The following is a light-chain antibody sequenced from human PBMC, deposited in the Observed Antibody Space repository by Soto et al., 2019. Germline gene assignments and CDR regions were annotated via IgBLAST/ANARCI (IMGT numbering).Light chain of an antibody. Sequence: EIVLTQSPGTLSLFPGERATLSCRASQSVTSTYLAWYQQKPGQAPRLLIYGVSSRATDIPDRFSGSGSGTDFTLTISRLEPEDFAVYYCQQYGSLPRTFGQGTKVEIK. CDR2: GVS. CDR1: QSVTSTY. CDR3: QQYGSLPRT. V-gene: IGKV3-20*01. J-gene: IGKJ1*01.